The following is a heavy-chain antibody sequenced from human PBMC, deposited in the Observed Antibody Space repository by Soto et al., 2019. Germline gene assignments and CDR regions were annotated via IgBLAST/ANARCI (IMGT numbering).Heavy chain of an antibody. J-gene: IGHJ4*02. CDR1: GFTFSSYG. Sequence: PGGSLRLSCAASGFTFSSYGMHWVRQAPGKGLEWVSAIWDSGGNKYYADSVKGRFTISRDNSKNTLYLQMNSLRAEDTAVYYCAKDIGFIDYWGQGTLVTVSS. D-gene: IGHD2-15*01. V-gene: IGHV3-33*06. CDR3: AKDIGFIDY. CDR2: IWDSGGNK.